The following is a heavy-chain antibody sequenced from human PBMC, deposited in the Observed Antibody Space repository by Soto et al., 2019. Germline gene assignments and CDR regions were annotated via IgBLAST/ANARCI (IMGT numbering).Heavy chain of an antibody. D-gene: IGHD3-22*01. J-gene: IGHJ5*02. V-gene: IGHV4-38-2*01. CDR2: IYHNGRT. CDR3: ARVAPWVPYYYDSSPYTFENWFDP. CDR1: GYSISSGYY. Sequence: LPETLSLTCAVSGYSISSGYYWGWVRQPPGQGPEWIGTIYHNGRTYYNPSLNSRVTMSVDTSKNQFSLRLSSVTAADTAVYSCARVAPWVPYYYDSSPYTFENWFDPWGQGTLVTVSS.